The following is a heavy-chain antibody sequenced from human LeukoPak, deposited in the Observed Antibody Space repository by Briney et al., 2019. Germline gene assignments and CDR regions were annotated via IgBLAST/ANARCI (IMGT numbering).Heavy chain of an antibody. CDR1: IFTFSSYS. V-gene: IGHV3-21*01. Sequence: GGSLRLSCASSIFTFSSYSMNWVRQAPGKGLEWVSSISSSSSYIYYADSVKGRFTISRDNAKNSLYLQMNSLRAEDTAVYYCARVDEDAFDIWGQGTMVTVSS. CDR3: ARVDEDAFDI. CDR2: ISSSSSYI. J-gene: IGHJ3*02. D-gene: IGHD2-2*03.